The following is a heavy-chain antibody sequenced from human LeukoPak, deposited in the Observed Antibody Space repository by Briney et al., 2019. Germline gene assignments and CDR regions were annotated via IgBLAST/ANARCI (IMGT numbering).Heavy chain of an antibody. CDR3: AKRGTGYCSGGSCSPSGWFDP. V-gene: IGHV4-34*01. Sequence: SETLSLTCAVYGGSFSGYYWSWIRQPPGKGLEWIGEINHSGSTNYNPSLKSRVTISVDTSKNQFSLKLSSVTAADTAVYYCAKRGTGYCSGGSCSPSGWFDPWGQGTLVTVSS. D-gene: IGHD2-15*01. CDR1: GGSFSGYY. CDR2: INHSGST. J-gene: IGHJ5*02.